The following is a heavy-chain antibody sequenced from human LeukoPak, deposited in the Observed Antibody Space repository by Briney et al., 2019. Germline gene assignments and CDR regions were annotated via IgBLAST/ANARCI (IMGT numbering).Heavy chain of an antibody. CDR1: GYTFTDYY. D-gene: IGHD1-26*01. CDR3: AKATKKWELRPSYYMDV. J-gene: IGHJ6*03. Sequence: GASVKVSCKASGYTFTDYYIHWVRQAPGQGLEWMAWINPNSGGTNYAQKFQGRVTMTRDTAISTAYMEMSRLTSDDTAVYYCAKATKKWELRPSYYMDVWGKGTTVTVSS. V-gene: IGHV1-2*02. CDR2: INPNSGGT.